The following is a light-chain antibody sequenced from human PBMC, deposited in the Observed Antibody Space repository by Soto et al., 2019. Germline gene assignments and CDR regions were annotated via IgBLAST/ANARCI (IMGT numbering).Light chain of an antibody. CDR2: QVT. J-gene: IGLJ1*01. Sequence: QSALTQPASVSGSPGQSITISCTGTSSDIAIYNFVSWYQQHPGKAPRHMIFQVTNRPSGVSTRFSGSKSGNTASLTISGVKAEDEADYYCSSYTDSTDYVFGTGTKLTVL. CDR3: SSYTDSTDYV. CDR1: SSDIAIYNF. V-gene: IGLV2-14*01.